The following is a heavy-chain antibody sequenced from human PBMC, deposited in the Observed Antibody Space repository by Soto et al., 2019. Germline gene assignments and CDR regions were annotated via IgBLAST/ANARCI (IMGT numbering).Heavy chain of an antibody. V-gene: IGHV1-18*01. Sequence: QLVQSGAEVKKPGASVKVSCKASGYTFATYVISWVRQAPGQGLEWMGWISAHNGNAYYAQKFQGRVTMTTDTSTSKGYMELRSLRTDDTAVYYCARKTSGSYYGNFGNWGQGTLVTVSS. D-gene: IGHD3-10*01. J-gene: IGHJ4*02. CDR3: ARKTSGSYYGNFGN. CDR1: GYTFATYV. CDR2: ISAHNGNA.